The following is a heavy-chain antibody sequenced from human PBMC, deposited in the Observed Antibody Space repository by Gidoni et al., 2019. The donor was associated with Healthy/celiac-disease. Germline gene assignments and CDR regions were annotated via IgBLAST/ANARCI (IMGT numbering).Heavy chain of an antibody. CDR3: ARGRDGYNYGDFDY. D-gene: IGHD5-12*01. CDR1: GVYISSYY. V-gene: IGHV4-59*01. Sequence: VQLQVSGPLLVKPSETLSITCTVSGVYISSYYWSGSRQPPGKWMEWIGYIYYGGSTNYKPSLKSRVTISVEKSKNQFSLKLSAVTAADTAVYYCARGRDGYNYGDFDYWGQGTLVTVSS. CDR2: IYYGGST. J-gene: IGHJ4*02.